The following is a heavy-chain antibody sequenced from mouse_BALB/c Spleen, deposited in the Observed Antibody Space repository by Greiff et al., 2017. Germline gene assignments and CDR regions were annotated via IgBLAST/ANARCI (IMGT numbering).Heavy chain of an antibody. V-gene: IGHV3-2*02. CDR1: GYSITSDYA. Sequence: VQLKESGPGLVKPSQSLSLTCTVTGYSITSDYAWNWIRQFPGNKLEWMGYISYSGSTSYNPSLKSRISITRDTSKNQFFLQLNSVTTEDTATYYCAKYGGGWFAYWGQGTLVTVSA. D-gene: IGHD1-1*02. J-gene: IGHJ3*01. CDR2: ISYSGST. CDR3: AKYGGGWFAY.